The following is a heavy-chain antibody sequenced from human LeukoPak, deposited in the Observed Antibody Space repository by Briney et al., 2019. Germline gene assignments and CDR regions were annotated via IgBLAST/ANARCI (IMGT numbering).Heavy chain of an antibody. J-gene: IGHJ4*02. V-gene: IGHV3-21*05. D-gene: IGHD6-19*01. CDR1: GFTFSSYE. CDR2: ISSSTSYI. CDR3: AFNSGYSSAWSPDY. Sequence: PGGSLRLSCAASGFTFSSYEMNWVRQAPGKGLEWVSYISSSTSYIYYADSVKGRFTISRDNTKNSLYLQMNSLRAEDTAVYYCAFNSGYSSAWSPDYWGQGTLVTVSS.